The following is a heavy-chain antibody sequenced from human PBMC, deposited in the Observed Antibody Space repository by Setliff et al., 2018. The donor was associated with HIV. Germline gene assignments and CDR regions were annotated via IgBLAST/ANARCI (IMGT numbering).Heavy chain of an antibody. CDR3: AKGSGFYDY. CDR2: MYDGGST. Sequence: GGSLRLSCTVSGFTVSSNYMTWVRQAPGKGLEWVALMYDGGSTYYADSVRGRFTITRDISKNTLDLQMNSLRVDDTAVYYCAKGSGFYDYWGQGTLVTVSS. J-gene: IGHJ4*02. D-gene: IGHD3-22*01. V-gene: IGHV3-53*01. CDR1: GFTVSSNY.